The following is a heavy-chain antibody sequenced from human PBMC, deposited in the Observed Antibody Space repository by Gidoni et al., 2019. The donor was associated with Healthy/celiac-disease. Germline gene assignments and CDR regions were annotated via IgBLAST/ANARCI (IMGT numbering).Heavy chain of an antibody. Sequence: EVQLVESGGGLVKPGGSLRLSCAASGFTFSNAWMSWVRQAPGKGLEWVGRIKSKTDGGTTDYAAPVKGRFTISRDDSKNTLYLQMNSLKTEDTAVYYCDLAYYDFWSGYYRDYWGQGTLVTVSS. CDR3: DLAYYDFWSGYYRDY. CDR1: GFTFSNAW. CDR2: IKSKTDGGTT. V-gene: IGHV3-15*01. D-gene: IGHD3-3*01. J-gene: IGHJ4*02.